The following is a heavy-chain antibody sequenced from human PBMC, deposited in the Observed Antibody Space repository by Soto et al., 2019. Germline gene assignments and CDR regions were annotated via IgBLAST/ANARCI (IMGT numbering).Heavy chain of an antibody. V-gene: IGHV3-30-3*01. D-gene: IGHD2-21*02. Sequence: PGGSLRLSCAASGFTFSSYAMHWVRQAPGKGLEWVAVISYDGSNKYYADSVKGRFTISRDNSKNTLYLQMNSLRAEDTAVYYCATNVGYCGGDCYAGYYYYGMDVWGQGTTVTVSS. CDR2: ISYDGSNK. CDR1: GFTFSSYA. CDR3: ATNVGYCGGDCYAGYYYYGMDV. J-gene: IGHJ6*02.